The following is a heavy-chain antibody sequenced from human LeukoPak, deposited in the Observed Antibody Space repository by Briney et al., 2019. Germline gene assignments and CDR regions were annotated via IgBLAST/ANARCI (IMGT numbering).Heavy chain of an antibody. CDR1: GVSFSGHY. Sequence: SETLSLTCAVYGVSFSGHYWSWIRQPPGKGLEWIGEIYHSGSTNYNPSLKSRVTISVDTSKNQFSLKLTSVTVADTAVYYCARRRAYTSSWYVDYWGQGTLVTVSP. CDR3: ARRRAYTSSWYVDY. D-gene: IGHD6-13*01. J-gene: IGHJ4*02. V-gene: IGHV4-34*01. CDR2: IYHSGST.